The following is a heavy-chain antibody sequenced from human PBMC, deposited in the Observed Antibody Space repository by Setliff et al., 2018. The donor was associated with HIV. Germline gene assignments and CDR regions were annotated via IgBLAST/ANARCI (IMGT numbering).Heavy chain of an antibody. CDR1: GGTFSSYA. Sequence: VASVKVSCKASGGTFSSYAISWVRQAPGQGLEWMGRIIPIFGTANYAQKFQGRVTITADESTSTAYMELSSLRTEDTAVYYCAGYCTGHSCYGYYAMDVWGQGTAVTVSS. V-gene: IGHV1-69*13. D-gene: IGHD2-8*02. J-gene: IGHJ6*02. CDR3: AGYCTGHSCYGYYAMDV. CDR2: IIPIFGTA.